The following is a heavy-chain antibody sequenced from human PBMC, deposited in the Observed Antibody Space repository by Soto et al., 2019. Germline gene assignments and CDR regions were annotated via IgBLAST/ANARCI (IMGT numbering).Heavy chain of an antibody. CDR3: ARAHRLLWFREFPLDY. Sequence: SETLSLTCAVYGGSFSGYYWSWIRQPPGKGLEWIGEINHSGSTNYNPSLKSRVTISVDTSKNQFSLKLSSVTAADTAVYYCARAHRLLWFREFPLDYWGQGTLVTVSS. CDR2: INHSGST. D-gene: IGHD3-10*01. CDR1: GGSFSGYY. V-gene: IGHV4-34*01. J-gene: IGHJ4*02.